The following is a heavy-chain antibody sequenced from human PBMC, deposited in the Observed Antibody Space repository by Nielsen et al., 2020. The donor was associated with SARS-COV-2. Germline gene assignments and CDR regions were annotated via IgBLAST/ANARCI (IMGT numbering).Heavy chain of an antibody. CDR2: IDPRDSYT. Sequence: GESLKISCKASGYSSSNSWITWMRQTPGKGLEWIGRIDPRDSYTNYSPSFQGQVTISADKSISTAYLQWSSLKASDTAMYYCASGYTAMSTNGMDVWGQGTTVTVSS. CDR1: GYSSSNSW. V-gene: IGHV5-10-1*04. J-gene: IGHJ6*02. CDR3: ASGYTAMSTNGMDV. D-gene: IGHD5-18*01.